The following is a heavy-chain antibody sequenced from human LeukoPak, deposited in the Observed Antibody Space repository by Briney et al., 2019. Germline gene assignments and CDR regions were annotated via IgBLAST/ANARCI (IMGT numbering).Heavy chain of an antibody. D-gene: IGHD3-9*01. J-gene: IGHJ4*02. V-gene: IGHV3-23*01. CDR1: GFTFSSYA. Sequence: GGSLRLSCAASGFTFSSYAMTWVRQAPGKGLEWVSGISGNGGSTYYADSVKGRFTISRDNSKNTLYLLMNSLRAEDTAAYYRAKDRGRYFDWLYDFRGQGILVTVSS. CDR3: AKDRGRYFDWLYDF. CDR2: ISGNGGST.